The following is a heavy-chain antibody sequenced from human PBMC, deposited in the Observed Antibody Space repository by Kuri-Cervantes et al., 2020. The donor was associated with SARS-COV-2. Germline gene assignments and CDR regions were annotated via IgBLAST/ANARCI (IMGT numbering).Heavy chain of an antibody. D-gene: IGHD4-23*01. CDR2: IIPIFGTA. J-gene: IGHJ3*02. CDR3: ASFYGGNSGDAFDI. V-gene: IGHV1-69*05. Sequence: SVKVSCKASGGTYSSYAISWVRQAPGQGLEWMGGIIPIFGTANYAQKFQGRVTITTDESTSTAYMELSSLRSEDTAVYYCASFYGGNSGDAFDIWGQGTMVTVSS. CDR1: GGTYSSYA.